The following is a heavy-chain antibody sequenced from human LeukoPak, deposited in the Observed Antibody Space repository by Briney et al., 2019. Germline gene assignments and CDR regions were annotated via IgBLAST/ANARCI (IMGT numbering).Heavy chain of an antibody. D-gene: IGHD6-13*01. CDR3: ARDRIAAAGIQVDY. J-gene: IGHJ4*02. CDR2: INPNSGGT. CDR1: GYTFTGYY. V-gene: IGHV1-2*02. Sequence: GASVKVSCKPSGYTFTGYYMHWVRQAPGQGLEWMGWINPNSGGTNYAQKFQGRVTMTRDTSISTAYMELSRLRSDDTAVYYCARDRIAAAGIQVDYWGQGTLVTVSS.